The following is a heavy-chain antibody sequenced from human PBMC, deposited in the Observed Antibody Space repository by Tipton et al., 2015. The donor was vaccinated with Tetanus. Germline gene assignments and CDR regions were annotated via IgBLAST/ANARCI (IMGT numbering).Heavy chain of an antibody. V-gene: IGHV4-39*01. CDR2: IYYSGST. CDR3: ARRSEYYDILTGYYVDEYFDY. Sequence: LRLSCTVSGGSISSSSYYWGWIRQPPGKGLEWIGSIYYSGSTYYNPSLKSRVTISVDTSKNQFSLKLSSVTAADTAVYYCARRSEYYDILTGYYVDEYFDYWGQGTLVTVSS. D-gene: IGHD3-9*01. CDR1: GGSISSSSYY. J-gene: IGHJ4*02.